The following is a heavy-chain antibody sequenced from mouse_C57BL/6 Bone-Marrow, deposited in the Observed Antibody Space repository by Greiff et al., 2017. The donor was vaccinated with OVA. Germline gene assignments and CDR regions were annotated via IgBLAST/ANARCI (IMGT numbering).Heavy chain of an antibody. CDR2: IDPSDSYT. J-gene: IGHJ3*01. CDR1: GYTFTSYW. CDR3: ARGGPWFAY. V-gene: IGHV1-50*01. Sequence: QVQLKQPGAELVKPGASVKLSCKASGYTFTSYWMQWVKQRPGQGLEWIGEIDPSDSYTNYNQKFKGKATLSVDPSSSPAYMQLSSLTSEYSAVYYCARGGPWFAYWGQGTLVTVSA.